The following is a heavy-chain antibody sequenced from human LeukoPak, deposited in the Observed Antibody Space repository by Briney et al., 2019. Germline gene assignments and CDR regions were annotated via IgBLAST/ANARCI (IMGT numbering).Heavy chain of an antibody. V-gene: IGHV1-46*01. CDR3: ARAQGGYNFALLGPGPSDY. Sequence: GASVKVSCKASGYTFTSYYMHWVRQAPGQGLEWMGVINPSGGSTSYAQKFQGRVTMTRDTSTSTVYMELSSLRSEDTAVYYCARAQGGYNFALLGPGPSDYWGQGTLVTVSS. CDR2: INPSGGST. CDR1: GYTFTSYY. J-gene: IGHJ4*02. D-gene: IGHD5-24*01.